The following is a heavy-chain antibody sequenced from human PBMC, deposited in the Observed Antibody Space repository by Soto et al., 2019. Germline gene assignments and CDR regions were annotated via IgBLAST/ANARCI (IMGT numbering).Heavy chain of an antibody. D-gene: IGHD6-19*01. CDR3: ARAVAVPADFVY. J-gene: IGHJ4*02. Sequence: GASVKVSCKASGYTFTTYAMHWVRQAPGQRLEWMGWINAGNGNTKYSQKFQGRVTITRDTSASTAYMELSSLRSEDTAVYYCARAVAVPADFVYWGQGTLVTVSS. V-gene: IGHV1-3*01. CDR2: INAGNGNT. CDR1: GYTFTTYA.